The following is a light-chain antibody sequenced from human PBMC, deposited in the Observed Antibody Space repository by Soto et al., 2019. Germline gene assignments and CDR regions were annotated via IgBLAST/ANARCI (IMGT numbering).Light chain of an antibody. CDR3: SSYTSSSTV. V-gene: IGLV2-14*01. Sequence: QSALTQPRSVSGSPGQSVTISCTATGSDVGDSSHVSWYQLHPGKAPKLMIYEVSNRPSGVSNRFSGSKSGNTASLTISGLQAEDEADYYCSSYTSSSTVFGTGTKLTVL. CDR2: EVS. CDR1: GSDVGDSSH. J-gene: IGLJ1*01.